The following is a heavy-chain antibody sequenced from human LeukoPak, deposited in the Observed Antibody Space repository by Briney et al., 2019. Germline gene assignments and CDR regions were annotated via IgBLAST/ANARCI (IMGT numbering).Heavy chain of an antibody. J-gene: IGHJ3*02. Sequence: GGSLRLSCAASGFTFSSYAMHWVRQAPGKGLEWVAVISYDGSNKYYADSVKGRFTISRDNSKNTLYLQMNSLRAEDTAVYYCAREQGFRDYVWGSYPNYDAFDIWGQGTMVTVSS. D-gene: IGHD3-16*01. CDR3: AREQGFRDYVWGSYPNYDAFDI. CDR1: GFTFSSYA. CDR2: ISYDGSNK. V-gene: IGHV3-30*04.